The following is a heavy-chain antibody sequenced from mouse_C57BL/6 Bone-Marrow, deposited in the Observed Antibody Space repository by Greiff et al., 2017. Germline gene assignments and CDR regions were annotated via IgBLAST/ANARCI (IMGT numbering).Heavy chain of an antibody. V-gene: IGHV5-9*01. J-gene: IGHJ1*03. CDR2: ISGGGGNT. D-gene: IGHD1-1*01. CDR3: SRQVTTVLATKYFDV. Sequence: EVKLVESGGGLVKPGGSLKLSCAASGFTFSSYTMSWVRQTPEKRLQWVAAISGGGGNTYYPDSVKGRFTISRDNDKNLLYLHMSSLRAEDTALYYCSRQVTTVLATKYFDVWGTGTTVTVSS. CDR1: GFTFSSYT.